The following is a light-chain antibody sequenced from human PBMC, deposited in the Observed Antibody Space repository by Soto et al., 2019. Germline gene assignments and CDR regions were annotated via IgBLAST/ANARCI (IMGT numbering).Light chain of an antibody. CDR2: AAS. CDR1: QGITNH. Sequence: DIQLTQSPSFLSASVGDRVTITCRASQGITNHLAWYQQKPGKAPELLIYAASTLQSGVPSRFSGSGSGTEFTLTISSLQPEDFASYDCQQLDSFPLTFGQGTRLEIK. CDR3: QQLDSFPLT. J-gene: IGKJ5*01. V-gene: IGKV1-9*01.